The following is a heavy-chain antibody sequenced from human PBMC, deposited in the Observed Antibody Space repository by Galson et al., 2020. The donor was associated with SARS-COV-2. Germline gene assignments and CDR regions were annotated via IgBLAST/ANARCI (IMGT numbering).Heavy chain of an antibody. CDR1: GFTFSSYG. J-gene: IGHJ3*02. CDR2: IWYDGSNK. CDR3: ARDIPVVVPAADPNDAFYI. D-gene: IGHD2-2*01. Sequence: GESLKISCAASGFTFSSYGMHWVRQAPGKGLEWVAVIWYDGSNKYYADSVKGRFTISRDNSKNTLYLQMNSLRAEDTAVYYCARDIPVVVPAADPNDAFYIWGQGTMVTVSS. V-gene: IGHV3-33*01.